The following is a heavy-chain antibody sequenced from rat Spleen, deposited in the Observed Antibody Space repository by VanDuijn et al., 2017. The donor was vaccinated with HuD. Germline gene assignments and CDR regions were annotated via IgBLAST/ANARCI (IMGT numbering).Heavy chain of an antibody. V-gene: IGHV5S13*01. Sequence: EVQLVESGGGLVQPGRSLKLSCAASGFTFSNYGMAWVRRTPTKGLEWVASISTGGDKTYYPDSVKGRFRISRDNAKSILYLLMDSLNSEDTATYFCVRRETSFDYWGQGVMVTVSS. CDR3: VRRETSFDY. CDR1: GFTFSNYG. J-gene: IGHJ2*01. CDR2: ISTGGDKT.